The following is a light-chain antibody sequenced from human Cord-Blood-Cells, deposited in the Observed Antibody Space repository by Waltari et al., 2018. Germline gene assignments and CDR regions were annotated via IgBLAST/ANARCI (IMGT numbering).Light chain of an antibody. CDR3: QQYNNWPPYT. CDR2: GAS. CDR1: QRVSSN. V-gene: IGKV3-15*01. Sequence: EIVMTQSPATLSVSPGERATLSCRASQRVSSNLAWYQQKPGQPPRLLIYGASTRATGIPARFSGSGSGTEFTLTISSLQSEDFAVYYCQQYNNWPPYTFGQGTKLVIK. J-gene: IGKJ2*01.